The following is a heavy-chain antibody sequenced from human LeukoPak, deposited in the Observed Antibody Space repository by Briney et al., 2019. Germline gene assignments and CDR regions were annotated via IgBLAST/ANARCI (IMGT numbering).Heavy chain of an antibody. CDR3: AKGPRSVGAVADY. D-gene: IGHD1-26*01. CDR1: GFTLSSYG. CDR2: ISYDGSNK. J-gene: IGHJ4*02. V-gene: IGHV3-30*18. Sequence: HPGRSLRLSCAASGFTLSSYGMHWVRQAPGKWLGWVAVISYDGSNKYYADSVKGRFTISRDNSKITLYLQMNSLRAEDTAVYYCAKGPRSVGAVADYWGQGTLVTVSS.